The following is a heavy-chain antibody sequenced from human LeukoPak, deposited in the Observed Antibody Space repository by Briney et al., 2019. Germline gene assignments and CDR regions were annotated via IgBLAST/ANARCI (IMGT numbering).Heavy chain of an antibody. J-gene: IGHJ2*01. CDR2: IKHSGST. D-gene: IGHD3-10*01. CDR3: ARRIYYGSESDWYFDL. V-gene: IGHV4-34*01. CDR1: GFTFSSYS. Sequence: MTGGSLRLSCAASGFTFSSYSMNWVRQPPGKGLEWVGEIKHSGSTNYNPSLKSRVTISVDTSKNQFSLKLSSVTAADTAVFYCARRIYYGSESDWYFDLWGRGTLVTVSS.